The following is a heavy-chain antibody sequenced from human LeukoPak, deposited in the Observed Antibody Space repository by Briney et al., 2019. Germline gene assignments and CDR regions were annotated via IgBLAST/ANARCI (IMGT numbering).Heavy chain of an antibody. CDR2: ISGSGGST. J-gene: IGHJ4*02. CDR1: GFTFSSYA. V-gene: IGHV3-23*01. CDR3: AKARSITMIVVVTKPLGY. Sequence: GGSLRLSCAASGFTFSSYAMSWVRQAPGKGLEWVSAISGSGGSTCYADSVKGRFTISRDNSKNTLYLQMNSLRAEDTAVYYCAKARSITMIVVVTKPLGYWGQGTLVTVSS. D-gene: IGHD3-22*01.